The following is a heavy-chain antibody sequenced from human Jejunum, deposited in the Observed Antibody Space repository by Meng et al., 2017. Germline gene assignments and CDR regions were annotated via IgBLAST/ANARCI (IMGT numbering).Heavy chain of an antibody. D-gene: IGHD3-10*01. V-gene: IGHV4-61*03. CDR3: ARGVLERYFDY. CDR1: GGSVSGRSFY. Sequence: QGPLQESGPGLVRPSETLFLTCAISGGSVSGRSFYWTWIRQPPGKGLGWIGYVFDSGSTKYNPSLSSRVTISADTSKNRFSLELSSATAADTAVYYCARGVLERYFDYWGQGALVTVSS. J-gene: IGHJ4*02. CDR2: VFDSGST.